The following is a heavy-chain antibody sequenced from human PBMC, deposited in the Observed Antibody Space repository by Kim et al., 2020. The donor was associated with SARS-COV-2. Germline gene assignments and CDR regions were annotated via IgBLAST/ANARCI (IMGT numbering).Heavy chain of an antibody. V-gene: IGHV4-39*01. CDR1: GGSISSSSYY. J-gene: IGHJ6*03. CDR2: IYYSGST. Sequence: SETLSLTCTVSGGSISSSSYYWGWIRQPPGKGLEWIGSIYYSGSTYYNPSLKSRVTISVDTSKNQFSLKLSSVTAADTAVYYCARHPRGYYDILTGYPVYYYYMDVWGNGTPVTVSS. CDR3: ARHPRGYYDILTGYPVYYYYMDV. D-gene: IGHD3-9*01.